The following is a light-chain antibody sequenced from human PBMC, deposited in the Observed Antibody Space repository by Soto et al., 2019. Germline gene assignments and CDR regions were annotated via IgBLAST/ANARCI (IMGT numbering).Light chain of an antibody. Sequence: EIVLTQSPATLSLSPGERATLTCRASQSVRRYLSWYQQKPGQAPRLLIYDASSRATGITARFSGSGSGTDFTLTISSLEPEDFAVYYCQLRSNWPPTWTFGQGTKVEIK. V-gene: IGKV3-11*01. CDR3: QLRSNWPPTWT. CDR2: DAS. CDR1: QSVRRY. J-gene: IGKJ1*01.